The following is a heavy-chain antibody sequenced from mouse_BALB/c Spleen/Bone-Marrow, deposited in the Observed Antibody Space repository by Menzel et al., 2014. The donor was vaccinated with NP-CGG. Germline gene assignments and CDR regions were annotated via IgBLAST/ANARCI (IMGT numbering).Heavy chain of an antibody. V-gene: IGHV1-7*01. CDR1: GYTFTSYW. Sequence: VQLQQSGAELAKPGASAKMSCKASGYTFTSYWMHWVKQRPGQGLEWIGYINPSTGYTEYNQKFKDKATLTADKSSSTAYMQLSSLTSEDSAVYFCARGRFACWGQGTLVAVSA. J-gene: IGHJ3*01. CDR3: ARGRFAC. CDR2: INPSTGYT.